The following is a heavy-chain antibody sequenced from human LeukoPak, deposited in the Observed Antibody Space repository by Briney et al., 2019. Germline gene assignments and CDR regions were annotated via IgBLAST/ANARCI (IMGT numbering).Heavy chain of an antibody. J-gene: IGHJ5*02. D-gene: IGHD5-18*01. CDR1: GFTFSSYA. Sequence: GGSLRLSCAASGFTFSSYAMSWVRQAPGKGLEWVSAISGSGGGTYYADSVKGRFTISRDNSKNTLYLQMNSLRAEDTAVYYCAKVKGGYRYSRKNWFVPWGQGTLVTVSP. V-gene: IGHV3-23*01. CDR3: AKVKGGYRYSRKNWFVP. CDR2: ISGSGGGT.